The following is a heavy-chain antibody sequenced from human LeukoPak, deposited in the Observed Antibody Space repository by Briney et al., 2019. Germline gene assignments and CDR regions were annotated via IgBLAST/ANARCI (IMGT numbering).Heavy chain of an antibody. CDR2: IIPILGIA. Sequence: SVKVSCKASGGTFSSYAISWVRQAPGQGLEWMARIIPILGIANYAQTFQGRVTITADKSTSTAYMELSSLRSEDTAVYYCARDYMEGVVVPAAIVSPFDPWGQGTLVTVSS. J-gene: IGHJ5*02. CDR3: ARDYMEGVVVPAAIVSPFDP. V-gene: IGHV1-69*10. CDR1: GGTFSSYA. D-gene: IGHD2-2*01.